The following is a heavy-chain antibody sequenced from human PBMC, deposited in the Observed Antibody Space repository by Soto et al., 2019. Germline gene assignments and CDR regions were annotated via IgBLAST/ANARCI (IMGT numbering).Heavy chain of an antibody. CDR3: ARATPSRASDI. CDR1: GYTFTSYY. J-gene: IGHJ3*02. Sequence: ASLKVSCKASGYTFTSYYMHWVRQAPGQGLEWMGWINAGNGNTKYSQKFQGRVTITRDTSASTAYMELSSLRSEDTAVYYCARATPSRASDIWSQGTMVTVSS. V-gene: IGHV1-3*01. CDR2: INAGNGNT.